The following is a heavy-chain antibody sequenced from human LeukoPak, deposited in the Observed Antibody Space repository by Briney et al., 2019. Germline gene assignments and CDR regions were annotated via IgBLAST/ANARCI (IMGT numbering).Heavy chain of an antibody. CDR2: IYSSGST. J-gene: IGHJ4*02. CDR1: GGSINSYY. Sequence: SETLSLTCTVPGGSINSYYWSWIRQPAGKGLEWIGRIYSSGSTNYNPSLKSRVSMSVDTSKNQFSLKLTSVTAADTALYYCARGGKATVVTMWGQGILVTVSS. D-gene: IGHD4-23*01. V-gene: IGHV4-4*07. CDR3: ARGGKATVVTM.